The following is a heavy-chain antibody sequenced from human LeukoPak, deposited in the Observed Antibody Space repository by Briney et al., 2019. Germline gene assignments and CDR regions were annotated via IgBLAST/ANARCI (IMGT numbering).Heavy chain of an antibody. D-gene: IGHD6-19*01. J-gene: IGHJ6*03. CDR3: AGGSGWYHYYYYYMDV. Sequence: GGSLRLSCAASGFTFSSYAMSWVRPAPGKGLEWVSAISGSGGSTYYADSVKGRFTISRDNSKNTLYLQMNSLRAEDTAVYYCAGGSGWYHYYYYYMDVWGKGTTVTVSS. CDR1: GFTFSSYA. V-gene: IGHV3-23*01. CDR2: ISGSGGST.